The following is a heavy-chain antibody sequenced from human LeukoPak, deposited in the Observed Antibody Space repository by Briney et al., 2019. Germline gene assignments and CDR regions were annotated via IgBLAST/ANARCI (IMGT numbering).Heavy chain of an antibody. CDR2: ISWNSGSI. CDR3: AKDRGVDRSLDY. CDR1: GFTFDDYA. D-gene: IGHD3/OR15-3a*01. Sequence: PGRSLRLSCAASGFTFDDYAMHWVRQAPGKGLEWVSGISWNSGSIGYADSVKGRFTISRDNAKNSLYLQMNSLRAEDTALYYCAKDRGVDRSLDYWGQGTLVTVSS. J-gene: IGHJ4*02. V-gene: IGHV3-9*01.